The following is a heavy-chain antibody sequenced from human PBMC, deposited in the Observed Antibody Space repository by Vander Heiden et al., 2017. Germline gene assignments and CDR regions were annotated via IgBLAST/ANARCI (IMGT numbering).Heavy chain of an antibody. CDR2: ISYDGSNK. Sequence: QVQLVESGAGVVQPGRSPRLSCAASAFTFRGYGMHWVRQAPGKGLEWVAVISYDGSNKYYADSVKGRFTSSRDNSKNTLYLQMNSLRAEDTAVYYWAKGTLGATHYYYDGMDVWGQGTTVTVSS. CDR1: AFTFRGYG. D-gene: IGHD1-26*01. J-gene: IGHJ6*02. V-gene: IGHV3-30*18. CDR3: AKGTLGATHYYYDGMDV.